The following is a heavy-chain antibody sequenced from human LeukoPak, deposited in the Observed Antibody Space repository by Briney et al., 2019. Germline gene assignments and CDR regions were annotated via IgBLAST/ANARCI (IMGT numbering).Heavy chain of an antibody. Sequence: GGSLRLSCAASGFIFDDYTMHWVRQAPGKGLDWVSLISWDGGRTYYADSVKGRFTISRDNAKNSLYLQMNSLRAEDTSVYYCARRYYDRSGYYFDYWGQGTLVTVSS. D-gene: IGHD3-22*01. CDR1: GFIFDDYT. J-gene: IGHJ4*02. CDR2: ISWDGGRT. CDR3: ARRYYDRSGYYFDY. V-gene: IGHV3-43*01.